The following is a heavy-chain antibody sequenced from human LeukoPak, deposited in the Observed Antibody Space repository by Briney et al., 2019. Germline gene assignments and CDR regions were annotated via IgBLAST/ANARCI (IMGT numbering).Heavy chain of an antibody. CDR2: IYPPDSDT. J-gene: IGHJ3*01. CDR3: ARRPWLHQRFNVFDV. Sequence: GRSLKISCKASGYNFLSYWIGWVRQKPGKGLEWMGTIYPPDSDTTYNPSFEGQVTISADSSIRTASLQWSSLKASDTAIYYCARRPWLHQRFNVFDVWGPGTMVIVSS. D-gene: IGHD5-24*01. V-gene: IGHV5-51*03. CDR1: GYNFLSYW.